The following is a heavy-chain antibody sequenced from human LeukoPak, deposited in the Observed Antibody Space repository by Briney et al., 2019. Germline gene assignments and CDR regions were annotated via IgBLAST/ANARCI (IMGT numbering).Heavy chain of an antibody. CDR1: GFTFSSYW. CDR3: ARVWSYYYFDY. D-gene: IGHD2-8*02. J-gene: IGHJ4*02. V-gene: IGHV3-74*01. Sequence: GGSLRLSCAASGFTFSSYWIHWVRQAPGKGLVWVSRINNDGSSTSYADSVKGRFTISRDDAKNTMYLQMNSLRAEDTAVYYCARVWSYYYFDYWGQGTLVTVSS. CDR2: INNDGSST.